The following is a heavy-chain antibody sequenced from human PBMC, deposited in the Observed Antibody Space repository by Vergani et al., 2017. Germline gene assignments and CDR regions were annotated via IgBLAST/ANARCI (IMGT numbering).Heavy chain of an antibody. V-gene: IGHV3-23*01. CDR1: GFPFSSYA. D-gene: IGHD6-19*01. CDR3: AKPGQYSSGWYGGQAFDI. CDR2: ISGSGGST. J-gene: IGHJ3*02. Sequence: EVQLLESGGGLVQPGGSLRLSCAASGFPFSSYAMSWVRQAPGKGLEWVSAISGSGGSTYYADSVKGRFTLSRDNSKNTLYLQMNSLRAEDTAVYYCAKPGQYSSGWYGGQAFDIWSQGTMVTVSS.